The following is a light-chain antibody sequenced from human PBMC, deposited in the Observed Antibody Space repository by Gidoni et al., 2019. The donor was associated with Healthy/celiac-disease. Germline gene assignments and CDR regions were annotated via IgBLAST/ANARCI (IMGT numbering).Light chain of an antibody. CDR2: WAS. Sequence: DIVMIQSPDSLAVSLGERATINCKSSQSVLYSSNNKNYLAWYQQKPGQPPKLLIYWASTRESGVPDRFSGSGSGTDFTLTISSLQAEDVAVYYCQQYYSTPLTFGPXTKVDIK. V-gene: IGKV4-1*01. CDR1: QSVLYSSNNKNY. CDR3: QQYYSTPLT. J-gene: IGKJ3*01.